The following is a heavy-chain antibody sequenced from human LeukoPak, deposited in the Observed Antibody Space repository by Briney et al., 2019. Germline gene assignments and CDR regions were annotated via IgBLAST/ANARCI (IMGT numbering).Heavy chain of an antibody. Sequence: GESLKVSCKGSGYSFTSYWIGWVRQMPGKGLEWMGISYPGDSDTRYSPSFQGQVTISADKSISTAYLQWSSLKASDTAMYYCARQNTAEQWLVQSWFDPWGQGTLVTVSS. CDR1: GYSFTSYW. CDR2: SYPGDSDT. J-gene: IGHJ5*02. V-gene: IGHV5-51*01. CDR3: ARQNTAEQWLVQSWFDP. D-gene: IGHD6-19*01.